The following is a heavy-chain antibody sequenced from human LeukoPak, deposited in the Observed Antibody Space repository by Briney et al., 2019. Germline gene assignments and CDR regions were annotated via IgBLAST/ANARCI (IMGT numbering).Heavy chain of an antibody. Sequence: PGGALRLSCADSGFIFSNYGMHWVRQAPGRGLEFVSRISSNGGSTYYANSLKGRFTISRDNSKNTVYLQMASLRPEDMAVYYCARVPFSSAWYDYWGQGTLVTVSS. CDR1: GFIFSNYG. CDR3: ARVPFSSAWYDY. J-gene: IGHJ4*02. CDR2: ISSNGGST. V-gene: IGHV3-64*01. D-gene: IGHD6-19*01.